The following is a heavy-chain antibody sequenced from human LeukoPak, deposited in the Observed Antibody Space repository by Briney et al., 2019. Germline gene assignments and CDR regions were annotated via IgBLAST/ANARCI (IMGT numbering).Heavy chain of an antibody. Sequence: GGSLRLSCAASGSTFSSYAMSWVRQAPGKGLEWVSAISGSGGSTYYADSVKGRFTISRDNSKNTLYLQMNSLRAKDTAVYYCAKDPHDYGDYSDAFDIWGQGTMVTVSS. J-gene: IGHJ3*02. D-gene: IGHD4-17*01. V-gene: IGHV3-23*01. CDR2: ISGSGGST. CDR1: GSTFSSYA. CDR3: AKDPHDYGDYSDAFDI.